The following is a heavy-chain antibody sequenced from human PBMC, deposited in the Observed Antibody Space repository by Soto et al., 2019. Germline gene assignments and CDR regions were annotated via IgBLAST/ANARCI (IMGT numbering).Heavy chain of an antibody. V-gene: IGHV3-21*01. CDR1: GFTFSSYS. J-gene: IGHJ6*02. D-gene: IGHD5-12*01. Sequence: PGGSLRLSCAASGFTFSSYSMNWVRQAPGKGLEWVSSISSSSSYIYYADSVKGRFTISRDNSKNTLYLQMNSLRAEDTAVYYCARDGYSGYDYKGYYYGMDVWGQGTTVTVSS. CDR3: ARDGYSGYDYKGYYYGMDV. CDR2: ISSSSSYI.